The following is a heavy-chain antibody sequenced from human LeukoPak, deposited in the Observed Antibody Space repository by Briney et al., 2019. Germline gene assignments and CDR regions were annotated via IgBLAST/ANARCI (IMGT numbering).Heavy chain of an antibody. CDR2: IYYSGST. D-gene: IGHD6-6*01. Sequence: RASETLSLTCTVSGGSTSSGGYYWSWIRQHPGKGLEWIGYIYYSGSTYYNPSLKSRVTISVDTSKNQFSLKLSSVTAADTAVYYCARELDLVRYFDYWGQGTLVTVSS. CDR1: GGSTSSGGYY. J-gene: IGHJ4*02. CDR3: ARELDLVRYFDY. V-gene: IGHV4-31*03.